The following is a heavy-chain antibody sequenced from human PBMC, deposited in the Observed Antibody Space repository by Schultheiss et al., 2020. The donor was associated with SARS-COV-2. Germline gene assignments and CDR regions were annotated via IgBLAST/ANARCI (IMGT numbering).Heavy chain of an antibody. CDR1: GYTFTSYA. CDR2: SNAGNGNT. D-gene: IGHD6-19*01. Sequence: ASVKVSCKASGYTFTSYAMHWVRQAPGQRLEWMGWSNAGNGNTKYSQEFQGRVTITRDTSASTAYMELRSLRSEDTAVYYCARDLGVGWQWLVQYYYYGMDVWGQGTTVTVSS. J-gene: IGHJ6*02. CDR3: ARDLGVGWQWLVQYYYYGMDV. V-gene: IGHV1-3*02.